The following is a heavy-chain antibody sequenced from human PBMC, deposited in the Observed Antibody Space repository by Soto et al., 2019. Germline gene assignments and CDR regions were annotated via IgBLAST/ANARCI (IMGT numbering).Heavy chain of an antibody. CDR1: GDSITNHY. Sequence: SETLSLTCSVFGDSITNHYWSWIRQPAGKGLEWLGRVYTSGTTNYNPSLESRVTMSVDPSKNQISLKLSSSTAADTAMYYCARGPYCGDKCSFAYWGQGALVTVSS. J-gene: IGHJ4*02. CDR3: ARGPYCGDKCSFAY. V-gene: IGHV4-4*07. D-gene: IGHD2-21*01. CDR2: VYTSGTT.